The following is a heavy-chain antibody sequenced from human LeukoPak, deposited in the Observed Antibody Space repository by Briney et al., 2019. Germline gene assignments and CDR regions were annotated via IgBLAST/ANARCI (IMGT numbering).Heavy chain of an antibody. V-gene: IGHV4-38-2*01. CDR3: ARLPIIAAAGSQFDY. D-gene: IGHD6-13*01. Sequence: SETLSLTCAVSGYSISSGYYWGWIRQPPGKGLEWTGSIYHSGSTYYNPSLKSRVTISVDTSKNQFSLKLSSVTAADTAVYYCARLPIIAAAGSQFDYWGQGTLVTVSS. J-gene: IGHJ4*02. CDR2: IYHSGST. CDR1: GYSISSGYY.